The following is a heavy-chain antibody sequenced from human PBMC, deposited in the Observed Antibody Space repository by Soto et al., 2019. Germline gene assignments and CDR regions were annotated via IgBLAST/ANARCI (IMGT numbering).Heavy chain of an antibody. CDR2: TYYSGSI. D-gene: IGHD6-19*01. CDR1: GDSISSLY. CDR3: AKSLWDTSGWKTDY. J-gene: IGHJ4*02. Sequence: QVQLQESGPGLVKPSETLSLTCTVSGDSISSLYWSWIRQPPGKGLEWIGYTYYSGSINYNPSLKRRVTISVDPSKNQFSLRLSSVTAADTAVYYCAKSLWDTSGWKTDYWGQGTLVTVSS. V-gene: IGHV4-59*01.